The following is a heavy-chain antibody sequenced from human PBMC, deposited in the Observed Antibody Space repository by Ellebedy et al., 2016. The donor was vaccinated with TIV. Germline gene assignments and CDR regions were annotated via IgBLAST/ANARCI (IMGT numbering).Heavy chain of an antibody. D-gene: IGHD6-13*01. CDR1: GFTFGDCA. CDR2: IRSKAYGGTP. V-gene: IGHV3-49*04. CDR3: TRDLTTLAAAGTGIYYYTMDV. Sequence: GESLKISXTASGFTFGDCAMSWVRQAPGKGLEWVSFIRSKAYGGTPEYPASVKGRFTISRDDSKSIAYLQMNSLKAEDTAVYYCTRDLTTLAAAGTGIYYYTMDVWGQGTTVTVSS. J-gene: IGHJ6*02.